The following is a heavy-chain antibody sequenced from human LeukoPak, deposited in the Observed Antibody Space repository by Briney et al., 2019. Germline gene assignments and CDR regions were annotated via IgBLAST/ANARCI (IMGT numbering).Heavy chain of an antibody. CDR3: ARVLDILKWELRAFDY. CDR1: GVSISGGSNY. CDR2: IYSSGST. D-gene: IGHD1-26*01. Sequence: ASETLSLTCNVSGVSISGGSNYWGWIRQPPGKTLEWIGSIYSSGSTYYNPSLKSRVTISVDTSKNQFSLKLSSVTAADTAVYYCARVLDILKWELRAFDYWGQGTLVTVSS. J-gene: IGHJ4*02. V-gene: IGHV4-39*07.